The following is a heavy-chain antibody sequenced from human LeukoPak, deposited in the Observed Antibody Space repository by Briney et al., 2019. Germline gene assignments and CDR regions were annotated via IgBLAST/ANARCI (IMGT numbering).Heavy chain of an antibody. V-gene: IGHV1-2*04. D-gene: IGHD5-18*01. CDR2: INPNSGGT. CDR3: ARANRRGYSYGYCVY. J-gene: IGHJ4*02. CDR1: GYTFTGYY. Sequence: ASVKVSCKASGYTFTGYYMHWVRQAPGQGLEWMGWINPNSGGTNYAQKFQGWVTMTRDTSISTAYMELSRLRSGDTAVYYCARANRRGYSYGYCVYWGQGTLVTVSS.